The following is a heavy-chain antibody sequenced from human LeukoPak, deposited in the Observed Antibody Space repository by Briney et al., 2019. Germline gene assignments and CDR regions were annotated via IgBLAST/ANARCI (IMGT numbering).Heavy chain of an antibody. Sequence: GSLRLSCAASEFTFSNYAMSWVRQAPGKGLEWVSAISGSGGGTYYADSVKGRFTISRDNSKNTLYLQMNSLRVEDTAVYYCAKDSWVVQETATITHFDYWGQGTLVTVSS. CDR3: AKDSWVVQETATITHFDY. V-gene: IGHV3-23*01. CDR1: EFTFSNYA. J-gene: IGHJ4*02. CDR2: ISGSGGGT. D-gene: IGHD5-24*01.